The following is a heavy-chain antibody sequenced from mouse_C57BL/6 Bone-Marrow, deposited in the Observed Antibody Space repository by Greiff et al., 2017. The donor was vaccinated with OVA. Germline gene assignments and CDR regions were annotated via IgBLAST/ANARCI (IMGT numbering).Heavy chain of an antibody. J-gene: IGHJ1*03. Sequence: EVKLVESEGGLVQPGSSMKLSCTASGFTFSDYYMAWVRQVPEKGLEWVANINYDGSSTYYLDSLKSRFIISRDNAKNILYLQMSSLKSEDTATYYCARIITTVVAKDWYFDVWGTGTTVTVSS. CDR1: GFTFSDYY. V-gene: IGHV5-16*01. CDR2: INYDGSST. CDR3: ARIITTVVAKDWYFDV. D-gene: IGHD1-1*01.